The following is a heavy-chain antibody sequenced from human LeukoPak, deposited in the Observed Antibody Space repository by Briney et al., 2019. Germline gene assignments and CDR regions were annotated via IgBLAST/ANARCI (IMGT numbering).Heavy chain of an antibody. D-gene: IGHD4-17*01. CDR2: ISGSGGTT. J-gene: IGHJ4*02. CDR3: AKDGDQVTVTIVDY. CDR1: GFTFSSYV. V-gene: IGHV3-23*01. Sequence: GGSLRLSCAASGFTFSSYVMSWVRQAPGKGLEWVSGISGSGGTTYYADSVKGRFTISSDNSKNTLYLEMNSLRADDTAVYYCAKDGDQVTVTIVDYWGQGTLVTVSS.